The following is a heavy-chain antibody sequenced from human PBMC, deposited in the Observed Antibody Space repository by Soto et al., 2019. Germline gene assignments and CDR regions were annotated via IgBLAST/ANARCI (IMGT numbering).Heavy chain of an antibody. CDR1: GGTFSSYA. CDR3: ARHDLAYCGGDCDAPVYHPH. CDR2: IIPIFGTA. V-gene: IGHV1-69*13. J-gene: IGHJ1*01. Sequence: PVKVSCKACGGTFSSYAISWVRQAPGQGLEWMGGIIPIFGTANYAQKFQGRVTITADESTSTAYMELSSLGSEDTAVYKCARHDLAYCGGDCDAPVYHPHWSPGALVTVSS. D-gene: IGHD2-21*02.